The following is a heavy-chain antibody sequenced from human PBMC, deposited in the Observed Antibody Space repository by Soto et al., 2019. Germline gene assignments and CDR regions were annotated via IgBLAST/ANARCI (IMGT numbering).Heavy chain of an antibody. Sequence: QVQLQESGPGLVKPSETLSLTCTVSGGSVSSGNYYWTWIRQPPGKGLEWIDYIYYTGSTNYNPSLNSRVTVSVDTSKNQFSLKMTSVTAADTAVYYCARVVVADMKNYFDYWGQGTLVTVSS. D-gene: IGHD5-12*01. J-gene: IGHJ4*02. CDR1: GGSVSSGNYY. CDR3: ARVVVADMKNYFDY. V-gene: IGHV4-61*01. CDR2: IYYTGST.